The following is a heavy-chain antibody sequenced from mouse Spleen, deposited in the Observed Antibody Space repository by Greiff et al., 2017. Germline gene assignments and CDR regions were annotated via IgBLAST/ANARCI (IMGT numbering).Heavy chain of an antibody. V-gene: IGHV1-77*01. CDR3: AREGAYYSNYDYFDY. CDR1: GYTFTDYY. J-gene: IGHJ2*01. D-gene: IGHD2-5*01. Sequence: QVLLQQSGAELVKPGASVKISCKASGYTFTDYYINWVKQRPGQGLEWIGKIGPGSGSTYYNEKFKGKATLTADKSSSTAYMQLSSLTSEDSAVYFCAREGAYYSNYDYFDYWGQGTTLTVSS. CDR2: IGPGSGST.